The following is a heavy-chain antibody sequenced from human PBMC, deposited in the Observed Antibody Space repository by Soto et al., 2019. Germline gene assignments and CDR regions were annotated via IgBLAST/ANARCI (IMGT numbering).Heavy chain of an antibody. D-gene: IGHD3-3*01. CDR1: GFSLTTSGVG. Sequence: QITLNESGPTVGRPTETLTLTCRFSGFSLTTSGVGVGWIRQSPGKAPEWLALIYWDDDKRYSASLKSRLTIPKDTSKNQVVLTVSDLDPTDTATYYCAHRVLRTVFGLVTTTAIYFDFWGQGTPVAVSS. J-gene: IGHJ4*02. V-gene: IGHV2-5*02. CDR3: AHRVLRTVFGLVTTTAIYFDF. CDR2: IYWDDDK.